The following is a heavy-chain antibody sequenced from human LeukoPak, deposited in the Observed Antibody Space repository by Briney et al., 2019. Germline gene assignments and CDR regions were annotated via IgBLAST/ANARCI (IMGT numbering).Heavy chain of an antibody. D-gene: IGHD4-17*01. CDR1: GFTFSSYW. J-gene: IGHJ4*02. V-gene: IGHV3-7*01. Sequence: GGSLRLSCAASGFTFSSYWMSWARQAPGKRLEWVANILPDGSAKNYVDSVKGRFIISRDNAKNSVSLQMNSLRAEDTAVYYCAREYGDYDFDYWGQGTLVTVSS. CDR3: AREYGDYDFDY. CDR2: ILPDGSAK.